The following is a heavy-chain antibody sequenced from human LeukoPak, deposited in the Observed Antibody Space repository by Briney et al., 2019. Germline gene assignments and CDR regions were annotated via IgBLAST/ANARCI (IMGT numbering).Heavy chain of an antibody. J-gene: IGHJ3*02. Sequence: GGSLRLSCAASGFTFSSYSMNWVRQAPGKGLEWVSSISSSSYIYYADSVKGRFTISRDNAKNSLYLQMNSLRAEDTAVYYCAREPPRGLVGAFDIWGQGTMVTVSS. D-gene: IGHD2-15*01. CDR1: GFTFSSYS. CDR2: ISSSSYI. CDR3: AREPPRGLVGAFDI. V-gene: IGHV3-21*01.